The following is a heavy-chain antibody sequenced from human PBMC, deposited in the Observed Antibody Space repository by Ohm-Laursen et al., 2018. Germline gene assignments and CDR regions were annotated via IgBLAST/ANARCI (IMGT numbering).Heavy chain of an antibody. V-gene: IGHV4-4*07. Sequence: SQTLSLTCVVSGGSISSYYWSWIRQPAGKGLEWVGRINISGSTNYNPSLKSRVTISVDTSKNQFSLKLSSVTAADTAVYYCARVASVAGSFDYWGQGTLVTVSS. J-gene: IGHJ4*02. CDR3: ARVASVAGSFDY. CDR1: GGSISSYY. D-gene: IGHD6-19*01. CDR2: INISGST.